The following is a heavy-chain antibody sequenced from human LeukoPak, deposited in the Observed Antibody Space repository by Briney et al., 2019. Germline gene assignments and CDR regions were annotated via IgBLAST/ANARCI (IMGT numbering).Heavy chain of an antibody. CDR2: IRYDGYHE. Sequence: GGSLRLSCAASGFTFGSYSMHWVRQAPGKGLEWVAFIRYDGYHEYYADSVKGRFTISRDNSKNTLYLQMNSLRAEDTALYYCAKDRESYNYYYYYYMDVWGKGTTVTISS. CDR1: GFTFGSYS. D-gene: IGHD1-1*01. J-gene: IGHJ6*03. V-gene: IGHV3-30*02. CDR3: AKDRESYNYYYYYYMDV.